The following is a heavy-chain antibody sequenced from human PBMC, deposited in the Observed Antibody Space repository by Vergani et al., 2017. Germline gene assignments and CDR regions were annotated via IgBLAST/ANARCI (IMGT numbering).Heavy chain of an antibody. CDR3: AGDGVVVSDPLDY. V-gene: IGHV3-48*04. Sequence: EVQLVESGGGLVQPGGSLRLSCAASGFTCSSYSMNWVRQAPGKGLEWVSYISSSSSTIYYADSVKGRFTISRDNDKNSLYLQMNSLRAEDTAVYYCAGDGVVVSDPLDYWGQGTLVTVSS. J-gene: IGHJ4*02. CDR2: ISSSSSTI. CDR1: GFTCSSYS. D-gene: IGHD2-15*01.